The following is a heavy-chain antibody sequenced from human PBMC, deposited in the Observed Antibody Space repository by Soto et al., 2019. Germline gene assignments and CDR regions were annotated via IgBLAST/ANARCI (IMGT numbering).Heavy chain of an antibody. J-gene: IGHJ4*02. V-gene: IGHV4-59*01. CDR1: GGSISSYY. D-gene: IGHD5-12*01. CDR2: IYYSGST. Sequence: PSETLSLTCTVSGGSISSYYWSWIRQPPGKGLEWIGYIYYSGSTNYNPSLKSRVTISVDTSKNQFSLKLSSVTAADTAVYYCARGGEYSGYDFPYWGQGTLVTVSS. CDR3: ARGGEYSGYDFPY.